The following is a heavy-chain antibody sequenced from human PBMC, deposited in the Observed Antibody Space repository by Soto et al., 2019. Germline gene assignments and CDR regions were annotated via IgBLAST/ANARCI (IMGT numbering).Heavy chain of an antibody. CDR3: ARPPIGGTDAFDI. CDR2: IYSGGST. CDR1: GFTVSSNY. Sequence: GGSLRLSCAASGFTVSSNYMSWVRQAPGKGLEWVSVIYSGGSTYYADSVKGRFTISRHNSKNTLYLQMNSLRAEDTAVYYCARPPIGGTDAFDIWGQGTMVTVSS. D-gene: IGHD1-1*01. J-gene: IGHJ3*02. V-gene: IGHV3-66*01.